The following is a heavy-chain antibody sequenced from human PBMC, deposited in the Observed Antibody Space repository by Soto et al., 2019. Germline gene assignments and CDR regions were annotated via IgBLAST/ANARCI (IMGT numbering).Heavy chain of an antibody. CDR3: ARGRGEWRPRGRYYGMDF. V-gene: IGHV4-34*01. Sequence: PSETLSLTCAVYGGSFSGYYWSWIRQPPGKGLEWIGEINHSGSTNYNPSLKSRVTISVDTSKNQFSLKLSSVTAADTAVYYCARGRGEWRPRGRYYGMDFWGQGTTVTVSS. CDR2: INHSGST. D-gene: IGHD3-10*01. J-gene: IGHJ6*02. CDR1: GGSFSGYY.